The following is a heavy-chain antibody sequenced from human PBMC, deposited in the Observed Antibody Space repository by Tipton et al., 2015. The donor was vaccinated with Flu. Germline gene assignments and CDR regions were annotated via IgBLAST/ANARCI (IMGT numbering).Heavy chain of an antibody. V-gene: IGHV4-38-2*01. D-gene: IGHD3-10*02. CDR3: ARHTGDSVRGVVDY. CDR1: GDSIGGAYY. Sequence: TLSLTCSVSGDSIGGAYYWGWIRQPPGKGLGWIGNSHHTGNTYYNPTLKSRVTISVDRSKNQFSLKLISVTAADTAVYYCARHTGDSVRGVVDYWGQGTLVTVSS. J-gene: IGHJ4*02. CDR2: SHHTGNT.